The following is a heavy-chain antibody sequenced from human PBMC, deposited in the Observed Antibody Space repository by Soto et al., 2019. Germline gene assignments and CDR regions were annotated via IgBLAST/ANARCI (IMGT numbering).Heavy chain of an antibody. D-gene: IGHD6-6*01. V-gene: IGHV1-46*01. CDR1: GYTFTSYY. J-gene: IGHJ5*02. CDR3: ARDEPHSSSRCCDP. Sequence: QVQLVQSGAEVKKPGASVKVSCKASGYTFTSYYMHWVRQAPGQGLEWMGIINPSGGSTSYAQKFQGGVTETRDRSTSRVYRELSSLRSDYTAVYYCARDEPHSSSRCCDPWGQGTLVTVSS. CDR2: INPSGGST.